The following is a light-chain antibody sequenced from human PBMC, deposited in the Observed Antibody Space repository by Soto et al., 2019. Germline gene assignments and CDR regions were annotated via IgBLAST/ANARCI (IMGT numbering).Light chain of an antibody. CDR3: QQYGSSSLT. Sequence: EIVLTQSPATLSLSPGERATLSCRASDSVSSSHLAWHQQKPGQAPRLLIYGASTRATGIPDRFSGSGSGTDFTLTISNLEPEDLEVYFCQQYGSSSLTFGGGTKVDIK. V-gene: IGKV3-20*01. CDR2: GAS. J-gene: IGKJ4*01. CDR1: DSVSSSH.